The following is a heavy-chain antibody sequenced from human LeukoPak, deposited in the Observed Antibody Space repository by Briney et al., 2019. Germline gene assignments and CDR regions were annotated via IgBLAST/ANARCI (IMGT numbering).Heavy chain of an antibody. CDR3: ARVESRWLGILDY. D-gene: IGHD6-19*01. CDR1: GFTFSNYE. Sequence: PGGSLRLSCAASGFTFSNYEMNWVRQAPGKGLEWIGSIYHSGSTYYNPSLKSRVTISVDTSKNQFSLKLSSVTAADTAVYYCARVESRWLGILDYWGQGTLVTVSS. J-gene: IGHJ4*02. CDR2: IYHSGST. V-gene: IGHV4-38-2*01.